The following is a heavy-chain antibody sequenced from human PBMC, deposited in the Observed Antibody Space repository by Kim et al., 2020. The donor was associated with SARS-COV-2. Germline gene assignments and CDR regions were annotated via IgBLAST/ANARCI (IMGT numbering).Heavy chain of an antibody. V-gene: IGHV3-11*04. J-gene: IGHJ4*02. CDR3: TRDPDTTSKVDY. D-gene: IGHD1-1*01. CDR1: GFTFSDYY. CDR2: ISNSGTAL. Sequence: GGSLRLSCAASGFTFSDYYMSWIRQTPGKGLEWVAWISNSGTALYYGDSVKGRFTISRDNAENSVYLQMNSLRADDTAVNYCTRDPDTTSKVDYWGQETL.